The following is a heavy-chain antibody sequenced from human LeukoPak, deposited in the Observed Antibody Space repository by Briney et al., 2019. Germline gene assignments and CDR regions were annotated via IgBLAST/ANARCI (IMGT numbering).Heavy chain of an antibody. V-gene: IGHV1-18*01. J-gene: IGHJ4*02. CDR3: ARDQRYFDWLPYFDY. CDR1: GYTFTSYG. D-gene: IGHD3-9*01. Sequence: ASVKVSCKASGYTFTSYGISWVRQAPGQGLEWMGWISAYNGNTNYAQKLQGRVTMATDTSTSTAYMELRSLRSDDTAVYYCARDQRYFDWLPYFDYRGQGTLVTVSS. CDR2: ISAYNGNT.